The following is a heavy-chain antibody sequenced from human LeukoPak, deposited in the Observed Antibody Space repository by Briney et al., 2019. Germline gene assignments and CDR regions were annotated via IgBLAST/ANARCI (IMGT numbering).Heavy chain of an antibody. Sequence: PGGSLRLSCAASGFTFSSYGMNWVRQAPGKGLEWVSSISSSSSYIYYADSVKGRFTISRDNAKNSLYLQMNSLRAEDTAVYYCARAGEFGVVPAASVGYAFDIWGQGTVVTVSS. V-gene: IGHV3-21*01. CDR2: ISSSSSYI. J-gene: IGHJ3*02. CDR1: GFTFSSYG. CDR3: ARAGEFGVVPAASVGYAFDI. D-gene: IGHD2-2*01.